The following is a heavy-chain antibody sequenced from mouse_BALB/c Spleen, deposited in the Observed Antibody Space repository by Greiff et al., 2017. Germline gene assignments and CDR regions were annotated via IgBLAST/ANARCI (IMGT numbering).Heavy chain of an antibody. D-gene: IGHD2-1*01. CDR3: ARGYYGNYPYYYAMDD. Sequence: EVKLMESGGGLVQPGGSLKLSCAASGFTFSSYGMSWVRQTPDKRLELVATINSNGGSTYYPDSVKGRFTISRDNAKNTLYLQMSSLKSEDTAMYYCARGYYGNYPYYYAMDDWGEGTSVTVSS. J-gene: IGHJ4*01. CDR2: INSNGGST. V-gene: IGHV5-6-3*01. CDR1: GFTFSSYG.